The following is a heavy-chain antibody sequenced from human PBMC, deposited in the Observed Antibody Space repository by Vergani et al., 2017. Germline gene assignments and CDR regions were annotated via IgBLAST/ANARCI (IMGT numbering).Heavy chain of an antibody. Sequence: QVQLQQWGAGLLKPSETLSLTCAVYGGSFSGYYWSWIRQPPGKGLEWIGEINHSGSTNYNPSLKSRVTISVDTSKNQFSLKLSSVTAADTAVYYCASDYKGDRSDAFDIWGQGTMVTVSS. J-gene: IGHJ3*02. D-gene: IGHD4/OR15-4a*01. CDR1: GGSFSGYY. V-gene: IGHV4-34*01. CDR3: ASDYKGDRSDAFDI. CDR2: INHSGST.